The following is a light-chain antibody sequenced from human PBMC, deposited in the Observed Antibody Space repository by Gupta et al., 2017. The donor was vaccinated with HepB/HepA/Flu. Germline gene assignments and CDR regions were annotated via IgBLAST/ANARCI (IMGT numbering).Light chain of an antibody. CDR3: HQSSSLPWT. V-gene: IGKV6-21*01. J-gene: IGKJ1*01. CDR1: QNIGTR. CDR2: YAS. Sequence: IVXTXXXDFXXXXPKEKVTITCRASQNIGTRLHWYQQKPDQSPYLLIKYASQSLSGVPSRFSGSGSGTEFTLTINSLEAEDAATYYCHQSSSLPWTFGQGTKVEIK.